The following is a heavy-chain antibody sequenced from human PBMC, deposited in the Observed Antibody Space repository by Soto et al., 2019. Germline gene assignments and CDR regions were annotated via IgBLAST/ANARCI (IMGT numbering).Heavy chain of an antibody. CDR1: GGSISSYY. V-gene: IGHV4-59*01. Sequence: SETLSLTCTVSGGSISSYYWSWIRQPPGKGLEWIGYIYYSGSTNYNPSLKSRVTISVDTSKNQFSLKLGSVTAADTAVYYCAPRVYDSSGYGWFDPWGQETLVTVSS. CDR2: IYYSGST. D-gene: IGHD3-22*01. J-gene: IGHJ5*02. CDR3: APRVYDSSGYGWFDP.